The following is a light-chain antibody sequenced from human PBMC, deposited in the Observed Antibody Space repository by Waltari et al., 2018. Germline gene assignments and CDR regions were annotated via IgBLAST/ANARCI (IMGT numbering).Light chain of an antibody. Sequence: QSALTQPRSVSGSPGQSVTISCTGTSGDVGGYYYVSWYQQYPGKAPKPLIYSVTRRPSGVPARFSGSRSGNTASLTISGLQPEDEADYYCSSYAGSDTYILFGGGTKLTVL. CDR2: SVT. J-gene: IGLJ2*01. V-gene: IGLV2-11*01. CDR1: SGDVGGYYY. CDR3: SSYAGSDTYIL.